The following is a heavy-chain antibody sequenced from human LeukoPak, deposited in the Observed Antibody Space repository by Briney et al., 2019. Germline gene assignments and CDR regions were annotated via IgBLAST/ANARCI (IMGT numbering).Heavy chain of an antibody. CDR3: ARAGGTSWADY. V-gene: IGHV3-7*01. D-gene: IGHD6-13*01. J-gene: IGHJ4*02. Sequence: PGGSLRLSCEASGFTFRDYWMTWVRQAPGKGLEWVANVKLDGTEKFYVDSVKGRFTISRDNGKNSLYLQMNSLRVEDTAIYYCARAGGTSWADYWGQGTLVTVSS. CDR2: VKLDGTEK. CDR1: GFTFRDYW.